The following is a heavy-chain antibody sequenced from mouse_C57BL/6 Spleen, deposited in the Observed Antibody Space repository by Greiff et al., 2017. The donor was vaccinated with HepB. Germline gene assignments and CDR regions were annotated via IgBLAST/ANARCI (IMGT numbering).Heavy chain of an antibody. CDR3: ATIYYGNYDAMDY. D-gene: IGHD2-1*01. CDR1: GFTFSDYG. V-gene: IGHV5-17*01. Sequence: EVQLVESGGGLVKPGGSLKLSCAASGFTFSDYGMHWVRQAPEKGLEWVAYISSGSSTIYYADTVKGRFTISRDNAKNTLFLQMTSLRSEDTAMYYCATIYYGNYDAMDYWGQGTSGTVSS. J-gene: IGHJ4*01. CDR2: ISSGSSTI.